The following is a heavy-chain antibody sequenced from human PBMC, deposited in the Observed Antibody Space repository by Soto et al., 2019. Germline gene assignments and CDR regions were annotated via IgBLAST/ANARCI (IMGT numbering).Heavy chain of an antibody. CDR3: ASQTYYDGSGSQNWFDP. D-gene: IGHD3-10*01. V-gene: IGHV1-69*01. CDR1: GGTFSSYA. Sequence: QVQLVQSGAEVKKPGSSVKVSCKASGGTFSSYAISWVRQAPGQGLEWMGGIIPIFGTANYAQKFQGRVTITADESTSTAYMELSSLRSEDTAVYYCASQTYYDGSGSQNWFDPWGQGTLVTVSS. J-gene: IGHJ5*02. CDR2: IIPIFGTA.